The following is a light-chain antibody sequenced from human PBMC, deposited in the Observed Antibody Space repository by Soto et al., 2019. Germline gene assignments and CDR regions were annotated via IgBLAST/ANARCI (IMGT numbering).Light chain of an antibody. V-gene: IGKV3-20*01. J-gene: IGKJ1*01. CDR2: DAS. Sequence: EIVLTQSPATLSLSPVERATLSCRASQSVSSYLAWYQQKPGQAPRLLIYDASSRATGIPDRFSGSGSGTDFSLTISRLEAEDFAVYYCQQYGSSPRTFGQGTKVDIK. CDR3: QQYGSSPRT. CDR1: QSVSSY.